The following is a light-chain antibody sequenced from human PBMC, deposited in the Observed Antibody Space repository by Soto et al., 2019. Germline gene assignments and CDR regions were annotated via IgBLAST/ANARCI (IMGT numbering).Light chain of an antibody. J-gene: IGLJ2*01. CDR1: SSDVGRYNY. Sequence: QSALTQPRSVSGSPGQSVTISCTGTSSDVGRYNYVSWYQQHPGKAPKLLIYDVTERPSGVPDRFSGSKSGNTASLTISGLQSEDEADYYCCSYAGSYTFEQLFGGGTKLTVL. V-gene: IGLV2-11*01. CDR3: CSYAGSYTFEQL. CDR2: DVT.